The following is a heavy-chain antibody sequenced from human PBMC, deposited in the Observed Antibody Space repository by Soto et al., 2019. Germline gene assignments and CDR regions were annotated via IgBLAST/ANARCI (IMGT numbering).Heavy chain of an antibody. D-gene: IGHD3-22*01. V-gene: IGHV3-30-3*01. CDR2: ISYDGSNK. CDR3: ARDLPRGYYDSSGYPTGYFDY. CDR1: GFTFSSYA. Sequence: GGSLRLSCAASGFTFSSYAMHWVRQAPGKGLEWVAVISYDGSNKYYADSVKGRFTISRDNSKNTLYLQMNSLRDEDTAVYYCARDLPRGYYDSSGYPTGYFDYWGQGTLVTVSS. J-gene: IGHJ4*02.